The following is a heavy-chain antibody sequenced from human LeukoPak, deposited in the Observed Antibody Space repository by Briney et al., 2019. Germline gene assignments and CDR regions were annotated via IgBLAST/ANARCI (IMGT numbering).Heavy chain of an antibody. V-gene: IGHV1-69*13. D-gene: IGHD2-21*02. J-gene: IGHJ4*02. CDR2: IIPIFGTA. Sequence: GASVKVSCKASGNTFTSYAISWVRQAPGQGLEWMGGIIPIFGTANYAQKFQGRITITADESTSTAYMELSSLRSEDTAVYYCARDQKLLFGDWGQGTLVTVSS. CDR3: ARDQKLLFGD. CDR1: GNTFTSYA.